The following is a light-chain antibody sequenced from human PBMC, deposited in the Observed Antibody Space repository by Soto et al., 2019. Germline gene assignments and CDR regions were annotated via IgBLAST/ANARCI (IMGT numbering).Light chain of an antibody. CDR2: GAS. CDR3: HQSGSFPPGT. V-gene: IGKV3-20*01. CDR1: QSVSSNY. Sequence: EIVLTQSPGTLSLSPGERATLSCRASQSVSSNYLAWYQQKPGQAPRFLIYGASSRASGIPDRFSGGGSGTAFSLTINRSEPDDFAVYSCHQSGSFPPGTFGQGTKVDIK. J-gene: IGKJ1*01.